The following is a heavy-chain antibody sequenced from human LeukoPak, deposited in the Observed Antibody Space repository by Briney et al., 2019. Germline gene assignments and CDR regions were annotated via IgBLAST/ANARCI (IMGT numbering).Heavy chain of an antibody. CDR3: ARDEPYYGSGRSPYYYYMDV. V-gene: IGHV1-69*13. CDR2: IIPIFGTA. J-gene: IGHJ6*03. D-gene: IGHD3-10*01. CDR1: GGTFSSYA. Sequence: ASVKVSCKASGGTFSSYAISWVRQAPGQGLEWMGGIIPIFGTANYAQKFQGRVTITADESTSTAYMELSSLRSEDTAVYYCARDEPYYGSGRSPYYYYMDVWGKGTTVTISS.